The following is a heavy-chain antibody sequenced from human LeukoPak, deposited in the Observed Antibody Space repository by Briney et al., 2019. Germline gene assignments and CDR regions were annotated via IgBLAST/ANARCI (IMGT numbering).Heavy chain of an antibody. V-gene: IGHV4-38-2*02. Sequence: SETLSLTCTVSGYSISSGYYWGWIRQPPGKGREWIGSIYHIGSTYYNPSLKSRVTISVDTSKNQFSLKLSSVTAADTAVYYCARAGGDIVVVPAAIPGGWFDPWGQGTLVTVSS. J-gene: IGHJ5*02. D-gene: IGHD2-2*01. CDR2: IYHIGST. CDR1: GYSISSGYY. CDR3: ARAGGDIVVVPAAIPGGWFDP.